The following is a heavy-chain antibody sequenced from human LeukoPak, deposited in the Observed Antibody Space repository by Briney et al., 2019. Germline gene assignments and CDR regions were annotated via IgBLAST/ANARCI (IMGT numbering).Heavy chain of an antibody. V-gene: IGHV3-43*01. Sequence: QPGGSLRLSCAASGFTFDDYTMHWVRQAPGKGLEWVSFISWDGGSTYYADSVKGRFTISRDNSKNSLYLQMNSLRTEDTALYYCAKGRDGYFPFDYWGQGTLVTVSS. CDR3: AKGRDGYFPFDY. CDR1: GFTFDDYT. D-gene: IGHD5-24*01. CDR2: ISWDGGST. J-gene: IGHJ4*02.